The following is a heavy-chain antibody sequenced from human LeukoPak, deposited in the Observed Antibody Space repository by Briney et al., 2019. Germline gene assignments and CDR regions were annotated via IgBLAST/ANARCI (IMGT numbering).Heavy chain of an antibody. CDR3: ARASGGYCDSSGSFDY. J-gene: IGHJ4*02. V-gene: IGHV3-53*01. CDR2: IHSGDST. D-gene: IGHD3-22*01. CDR1: GFTFSSYS. Sequence: GGSLRLSCAASGFTFSSYSMNWVRQAPGKGLEWVSGIHSGDSTYYADSVKGRITISRDNSKNMLYLQMNSLRAEDTAVYHCARASGGYCDSSGSFDYWGQGTLVTVSS.